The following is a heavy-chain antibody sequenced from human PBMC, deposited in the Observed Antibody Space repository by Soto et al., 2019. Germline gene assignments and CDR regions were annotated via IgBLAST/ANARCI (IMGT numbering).Heavy chain of an antibody. J-gene: IGHJ6*02. Sequence: ASVKVSCKASGYTFTSYGISWVRQAPGQGLEWMGWISAYNGNTNYAQKLQGRVTMTTDTSTSTAYMELRSLRSDDTAVYYCARDGYCSSTSCYHYYFYYGMDVWGQGTTGTV. CDR2: ISAYNGNT. V-gene: IGHV1-18*04. CDR3: ARDGYCSSTSCYHYYFYYGMDV. D-gene: IGHD2-2*01. CDR1: GYTFTSYG.